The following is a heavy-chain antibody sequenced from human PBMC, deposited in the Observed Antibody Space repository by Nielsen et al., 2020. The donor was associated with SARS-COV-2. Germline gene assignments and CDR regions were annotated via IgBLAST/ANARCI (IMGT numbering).Heavy chain of an antibody. CDR3: ARARGAYGDYYYYYYTDV. D-gene: IGHD4-17*01. CDR2: TYYRSKWYN. CDR1: GDSVSSSSAA. J-gene: IGHJ6*03. Sequence: ETLSLTCAISGDSVSSSSAAWNWIRQSPSRGLEWLGRTYYRSKWYNDYAVSVKSRITINPDTSKNQFSLYLNSVTPEDTAVYYCARARGAYGDYYYYYYTDVWGKGTTVTVSS. V-gene: IGHV6-1*01.